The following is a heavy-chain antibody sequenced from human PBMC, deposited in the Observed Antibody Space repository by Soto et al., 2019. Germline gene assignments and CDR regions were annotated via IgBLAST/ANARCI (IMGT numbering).Heavy chain of an antibody. Sequence: EVQLVESGGGLVMPAGSLRLSCAASGFTFASYHMSWVRQAPGKGLDWVSSINPSSSHIYYADSVRGRFTIARDDSNNSLYLHMNSLRTEDVAIYFGARGYCGGVGCYLRRDAVAVWGQGTTVMVSS. J-gene: IGHJ6*02. CDR3: ARGYCGGVGCYLRRDAVAV. V-gene: IGHV3-21*02. D-gene: IGHD2-15*01. CDR1: GFTFASYH. CDR2: INPSSSHI.